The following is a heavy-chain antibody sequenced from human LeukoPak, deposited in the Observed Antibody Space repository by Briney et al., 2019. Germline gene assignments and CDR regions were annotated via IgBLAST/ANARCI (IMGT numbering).Heavy chain of an antibody. D-gene: IGHD2-2*01. CDR3: ARGYCSSTSCYPTVGWFDP. CDR1: GFTVSSNY. CDR2: IYSGGST. Sequence: TGGSLRLSCVASGFTVSSNYMSWVRQAPGKGLEWVSVIYSGGSTYYADSVKGRFTISRDNSKNTLYLQMNSLRVEDTAVYYCARGYCSSTSCYPTVGWFDPWGQGTLVTVSS. V-gene: IGHV3-53*01. J-gene: IGHJ5*02.